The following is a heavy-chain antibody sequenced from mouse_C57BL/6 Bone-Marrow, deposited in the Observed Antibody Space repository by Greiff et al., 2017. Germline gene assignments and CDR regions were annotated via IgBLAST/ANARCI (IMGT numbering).Heavy chain of an antibody. D-gene: IGHD2-1*01. CDR1: GYTFTSYW. Sequence: VQLQQPGAELIKPGASVKLSCKASGYTFTSYWMHWVKQRPGQGLEWIGMIHPNSGSTNYNEKFKSKATLTVDKSSSTAYMQLSSLTSEDSAVYYCAIDYGNPYFDYWGQGTTLTVSS. CDR2: IHPNSGST. V-gene: IGHV1-64*01. J-gene: IGHJ2*01. CDR3: AIDYGNPYFDY.